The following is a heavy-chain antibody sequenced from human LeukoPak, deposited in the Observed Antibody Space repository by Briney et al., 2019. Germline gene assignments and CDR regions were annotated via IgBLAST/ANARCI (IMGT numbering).Heavy chain of an antibody. D-gene: IGHD3-10*01. CDR3: AREPRSITMVRGMKYFDL. CDR1: GGSISSSAYH. V-gene: IGHV4-39*07. CDR2: IYYTGST. J-gene: IGHJ2*01. Sequence: SETLSLTCTVSGGSISSSAYHWGWIRQPPGKGLEWIGTIYYTGSTYYNPSLKSRVTISVDTSKNQFSLKLSSVTAADTAVYYCAREPRSITMVRGMKYFDLWGRGTLVTVSS.